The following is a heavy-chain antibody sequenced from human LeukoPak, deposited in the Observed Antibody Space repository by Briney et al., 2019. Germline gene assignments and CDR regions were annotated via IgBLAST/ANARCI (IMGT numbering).Heavy chain of an antibody. D-gene: IGHD4-17*01. CDR2: IYYSVST. CDR3: ARDDGTVTLCDY. Sequence: SETLSLTCTVSGGSISSYYWSWIRQPPGKGLEWIGYIYYSVSTNYNPSLKSRVTISVDTSKNQFSLKLSSVTAADTAVYYCARDDGTVTLCDYWGQGTLVTVSS. J-gene: IGHJ4*02. CDR1: GGSISSYY. V-gene: IGHV4-59*01.